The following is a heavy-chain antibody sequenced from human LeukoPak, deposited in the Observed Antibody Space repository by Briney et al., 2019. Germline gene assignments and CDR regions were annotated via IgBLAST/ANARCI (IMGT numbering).Heavy chain of an antibody. D-gene: IGHD3-10*01. CDR3: AKEGAYPIITYDS. CDR2: IKGDGNEK. V-gene: IGHV3-7*01. Sequence: GGSLRLSCAASGFTFSSYWMNWVRQAPGKGLEWVANIKGDGNEKNYVDSVRGRFSISRDNAKNSLYLQMDSLRAEDTAIYYCAKEGAYPIITYDSWGQGALVTVSS. CDR1: GFTFSSYW. J-gene: IGHJ5*01.